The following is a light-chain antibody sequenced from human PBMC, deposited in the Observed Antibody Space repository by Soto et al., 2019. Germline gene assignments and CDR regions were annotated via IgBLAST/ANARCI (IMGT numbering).Light chain of an antibody. V-gene: IGLV2-14*01. CDR2: DVS. CDR1: SSDVGGYNY. J-gene: IGLJ1*01. Sequence: QSALTQPASVSGSPGQSITISCTGTSSDVGGYNYVSWYQQHPGKAPILMIYDVSNRPSGVSNRFSGSKSGNTASLTISGLQAEDEADYYCSSYTSSSTLCVLGTGTKATVL. CDR3: SSYTSSSTLCV.